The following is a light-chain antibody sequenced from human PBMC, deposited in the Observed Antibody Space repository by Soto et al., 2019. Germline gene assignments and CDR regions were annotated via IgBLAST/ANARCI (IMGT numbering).Light chain of an antibody. CDR1: SSNIGSSP. V-gene: IGLV1-44*01. CDR2: INN. Sequence: QSVLTQPPSASGTPGQTVIISCSGTSSNIGSSPVNWYQQLPGTAPKLLIYINNQRPSGVPDRFSASKSGTSASLAISRLQSEDEADYCCAAWDDSLNGLVFGGGTKLTVL. J-gene: IGLJ2*01. CDR3: AAWDDSLNGLV.